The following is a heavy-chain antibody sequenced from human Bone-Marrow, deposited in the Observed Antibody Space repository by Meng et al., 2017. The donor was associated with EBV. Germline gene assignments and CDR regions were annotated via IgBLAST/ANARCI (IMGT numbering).Heavy chain of an antibody. CDR3: ARGIWSASSLAYYLDS. D-gene: IGHD6-6*01. J-gene: IGHJ4*02. CDR2: IDAGNARS. V-gene: IGHV1-3*01. CDR1: GYSFTNNA. Sequence: QVQLGQSGAEVKPPGASVKVSCKASGYSFTNNAVLWVRQAPGQTLEWMGWIDAGNARSKYSQHFQGRVTITRDTSASTAYMELNSLASEDTAVYYCARGIWSASSLAYYLDSWGQGTLVTVSS.